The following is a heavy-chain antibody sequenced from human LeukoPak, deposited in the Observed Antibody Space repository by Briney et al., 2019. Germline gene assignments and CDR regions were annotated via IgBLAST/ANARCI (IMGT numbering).Heavy chain of an antibody. V-gene: IGHV3-30-3*01. CDR2: ISYDGSNK. CDR1: GFTFGSYA. D-gene: IGHD2-21*01. Sequence: GGSLRLSCAASGFTFGSYAMHWVRQAPGKGLEWVAAISYDGSNKYYADSVKGRFTISRDNSKNTLYLQMNSLRAEDTAVYYCARTVVVTYYYGMDVWGQGTTVTVSS. J-gene: IGHJ6*02. CDR3: ARTVVVTYYYGMDV.